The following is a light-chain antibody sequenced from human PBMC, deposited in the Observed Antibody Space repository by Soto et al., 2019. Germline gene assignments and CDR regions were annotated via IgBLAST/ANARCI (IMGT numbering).Light chain of an antibody. CDR1: QSISSW. CDR2: KAS. CDR3: QQYNSYPGT. J-gene: IGKJ1*01. V-gene: IGKV1-5*03. Sequence: DIQMTQSPSTLSASVGDRVTITCRASQSISSWLAWYQQKPGKAPKLLIHKASSLESGVPSRFSGSGSGTECTLTISSLQPDDFATYYCQQYNSYPGTFGQGTKVEIK.